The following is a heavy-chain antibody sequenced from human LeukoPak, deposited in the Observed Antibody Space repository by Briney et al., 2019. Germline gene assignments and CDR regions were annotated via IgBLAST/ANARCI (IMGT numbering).Heavy chain of an antibody. Sequence: GASVKVSCKASGYTFTSSDINWVRQATGQGLEWMGWMNPNSGNTGYAQKFQGRVTMTRDTSISTAYMELGSLRFEDTAVYYCARGNTYDYVWGSYRHYFDYWGQGTLVTVSS. CDR2: MNPNSGNT. V-gene: IGHV1-8*01. CDR1: GYTFTSSD. J-gene: IGHJ4*02. D-gene: IGHD3-16*02. CDR3: ARGNTYDYVWGSYRHYFDY.